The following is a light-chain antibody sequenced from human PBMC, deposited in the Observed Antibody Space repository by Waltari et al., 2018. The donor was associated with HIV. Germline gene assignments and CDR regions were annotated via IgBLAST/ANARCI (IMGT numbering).Light chain of an antibody. CDR1: QSVSSNY. CDR3: QQYGSSPRT. Sequence: EIVLTQSPGTLSLSPGERATLSCRASQSVSSNYLAWYQQKPGQAPRLLIYGASSNATGIPDRFSGSGSGTDFTLTISRLEPEDFAVYYCQQYGSSPRTFGQGTKVEIK. V-gene: IGKV3-20*01. CDR2: GAS. J-gene: IGKJ1*01.